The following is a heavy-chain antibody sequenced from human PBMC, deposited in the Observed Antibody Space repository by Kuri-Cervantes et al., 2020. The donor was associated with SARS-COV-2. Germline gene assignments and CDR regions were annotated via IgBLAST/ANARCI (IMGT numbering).Heavy chain of an antibody. CDR2: ISGNCGST. D-gene: IGHD3-10*01. CDR3: AKDWRQRITMVRGVNYGMDV. J-gene: IGHJ6*02. V-gene: IGHV3-23*01. CDR1: GSPFHRYA. Sequence: LALICAASGSPFHRYAMGWVPQAPGKGLEWVSAISGNCGSTYHADSVKGRFTIPRDNSKNTLYLQMNSLRAEDTAVYYCAKDWRQRITMVRGVNYGMDVWGQGTTVTVSS.